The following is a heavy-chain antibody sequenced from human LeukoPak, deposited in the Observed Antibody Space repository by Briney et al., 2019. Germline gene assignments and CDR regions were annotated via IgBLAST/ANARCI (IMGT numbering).Heavy chain of an antibody. CDR1: GFTFSSYD. J-gene: IGHJ3*02. D-gene: IGHD1-26*01. V-gene: IGHV3-13*01. CDR2: IGTAGDT. CDR3: ARENRVGDAFDI. Sequence: PGGSLRLSCAASGFTFSSYDMHWVRQATGKGLEWVSAIGTAGDTYYPGSVKGRFTISRENAKNSLYLQMNSLRAGDTAVYYYARENRVGDAFDIWGQGTMVTVSS.